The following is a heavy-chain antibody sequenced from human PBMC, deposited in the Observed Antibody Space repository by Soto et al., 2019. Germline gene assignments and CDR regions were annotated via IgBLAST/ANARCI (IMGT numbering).Heavy chain of an antibody. CDR2: INPNSGGT. D-gene: IGHD6-6*01. CDR3: AREAVSSLYYYYGMDV. CDR1: GYTFTGYY. J-gene: IGHJ6*02. Sequence: SVKVSCKASGYTFTGYYMHWVRQAPGQGLEWMGWINPNSGGTNYAQKFQGWVTMTRDTSISTAYMELSRLRSDDTAVYYCAREAVSSLYYYYGMDVWGQGTTVTVSS. V-gene: IGHV1-2*04.